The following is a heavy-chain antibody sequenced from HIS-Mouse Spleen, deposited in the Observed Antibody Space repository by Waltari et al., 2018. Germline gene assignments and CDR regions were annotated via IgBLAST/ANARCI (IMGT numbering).Heavy chain of an antibody. V-gene: IGHV4-39*07. Sequence: QLQLQESGPGLVKPSETLSLTCTVSVGSLSSSSYSWGWIRQPPGKGLEWIGSIYYSGSTYYNPSLKSRVTISVDTSKNQFSLKLSSVTAADTAVYYCAREIPYSSSWYDWYFDLWGRGTLVTVSS. CDR3: AREIPYSSSWYDWYFDL. J-gene: IGHJ2*01. CDR1: VGSLSSSSYS. D-gene: IGHD6-13*01. CDR2: IYYSGST.